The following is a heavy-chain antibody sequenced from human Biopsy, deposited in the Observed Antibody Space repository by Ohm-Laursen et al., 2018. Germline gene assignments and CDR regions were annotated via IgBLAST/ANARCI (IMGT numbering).Heavy chain of an antibody. CDR3: ATDGAGSYNEN. CDR1: GSTFADYY. CDR2: ISGSGVTK. Sequence: SLRLSRAATGSTFADYYMSWIWQAPGKGLGRVSYISGSGVTKMYADSAKGRFTVSRDNAKNSLYLEMNNLTVEDTAVYYCATDGAGSYNENWGQGTLVSVSS. D-gene: IGHD3-10*01. V-gene: IGHV3-11*01. J-gene: IGHJ4*02.